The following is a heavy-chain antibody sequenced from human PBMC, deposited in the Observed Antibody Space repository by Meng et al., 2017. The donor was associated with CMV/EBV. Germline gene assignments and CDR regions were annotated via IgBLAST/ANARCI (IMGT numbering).Heavy chain of an antibody. CDR2: ISSSGSTI. V-gene: IGHV3-48*04. J-gene: IGHJ6*02. CDR1: GFTFSYYS. CDR3: AAQLGWYYYGMDV. D-gene: IGHD7-27*01. Sequence: GGSLRLSCAASGFTFSYYSMNWVRQAPGKGLEWVSYISSSGSTIYYADSVKGRFTISRDNAKNSLYLQMNSLRAEDTAVYYCAAQLGWYYYGMDVWGQGTTVTVSS.